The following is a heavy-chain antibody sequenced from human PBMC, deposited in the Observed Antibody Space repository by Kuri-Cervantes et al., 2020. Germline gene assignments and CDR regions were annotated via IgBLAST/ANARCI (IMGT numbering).Heavy chain of an antibody. CDR3: ARLGVWFGDYYMDV. Sequence: ASVKVSCKASGYTFTSYDINWVRQAPGQGLEWMGWIGGFDGDTNYAQRFQGRVTMTRNTSISTAYMELSSLRSEDTAVYYCARLGVWFGDYYMDVWGKGTTVTVSS. CDR1: GYTFTSYD. V-gene: IGHV1-8*02. J-gene: IGHJ6*03. D-gene: IGHD3-10*01. CDR2: IGGFDGDT.